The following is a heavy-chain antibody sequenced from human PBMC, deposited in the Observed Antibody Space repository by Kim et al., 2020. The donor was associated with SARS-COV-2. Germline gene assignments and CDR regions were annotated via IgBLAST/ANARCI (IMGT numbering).Heavy chain of an antibody. Sequence: GGSLRLSCAASGFAFSGYYMSWFRQAPGKGLEWVSQITPTGTGANYADSVQGRFFASRDNAKNSLYLEMTNLRVEDTAVYYCAREVAYKCDVWGQGTTATVSS. V-gene: IGHV3-11*05. CDR3: AREVAYKCDV. CDR2: ITPTGTGA. D-gene: IGHD3-16*01. J-gene: IGHJ6*02. CDR1: GFAFSGYY.